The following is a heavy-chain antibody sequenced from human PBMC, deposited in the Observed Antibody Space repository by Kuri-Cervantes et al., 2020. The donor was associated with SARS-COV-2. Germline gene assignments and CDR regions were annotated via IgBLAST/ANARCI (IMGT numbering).Heavy chain of an antibody. Sequence: GESLKISCAASGFTFSNAWMHWVRQAPGKGLEYVSAISSNGGSTYYADSVKGRFTISRDNSKNTLYLQMSSLRAEDTAVYYCVKGYCSSTSCYRGGYWGQGTLVTVSS. J-gene: IGHJ4*02. CDR3: VKGYCSSTSCYRGGY. CDR1: GFTFSNAW. D-gene: IGHD2-2*02. V-gene: IGHV3-64D*08. CDR2: ISSNGGST.